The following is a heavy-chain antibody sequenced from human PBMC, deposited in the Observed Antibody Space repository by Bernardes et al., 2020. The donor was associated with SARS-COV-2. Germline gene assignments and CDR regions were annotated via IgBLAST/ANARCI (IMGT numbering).Heavy chain of an antibody. CDR1: GFTFTTSA. Sequence: GGSLRLSCAASGFTFTTSAMTWVRRAPGQGLEWVSSLTESGFSTYYADSVKGRFTISRDNSKNTLYLQMKSLRVEDSAIYYCAKFLYSSGQFDPWGQGTLVTVSS. D-gene: IGHD6-19*01. J-gene: IGHJ5*02. V-gene: IGHV3-23*01. CDR2: LTESGFST. CDR3: AKFLYSSGQFDP.